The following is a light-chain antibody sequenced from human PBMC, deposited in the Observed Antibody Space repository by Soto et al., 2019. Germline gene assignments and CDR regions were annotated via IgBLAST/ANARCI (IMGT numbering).Light chain of an antibody. CDR3: HQYDYWPVT. CDR1: QSVSNR. Sequence: IVLTQSPATLSLSLGEPVSLSCRASQSVSNRLAWFQQKPGQAPRLLMSATSTRASGIPARFSGSGSGTEFTLTVSSLQSEDFALYFCHQYDYWPVTFGGGTKVDIK. CDR2: ATS. J-gene: IGKJ4*01. V-gene: IGKV3D-15*01.